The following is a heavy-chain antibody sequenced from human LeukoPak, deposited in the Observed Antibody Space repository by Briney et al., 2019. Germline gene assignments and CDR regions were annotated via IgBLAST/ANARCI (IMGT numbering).Heavy chain of an antibody. J-gene: IGHJ5*01. CDR2: VYYSGGT. Sequence: SETLSLTCAVSGASISSSIHYWGWVRQPPGKGLEWIGSVYYSGGTYYNPSLESRLTISVDTSNNRFSLKLKSVTAADTAVFYCARVTTGSTTLDSWGQGILVTGSS. D-gene: IGHD1-1*01. V-gene: IGHV4-39*02. CDR1: GASISSSIHY. CDR3: ARVTTGSTTLDS.